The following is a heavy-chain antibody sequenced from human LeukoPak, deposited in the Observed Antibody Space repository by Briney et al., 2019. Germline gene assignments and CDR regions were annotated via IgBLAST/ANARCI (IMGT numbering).Heavy chain of an antibody. D-gene: IGHD6-13*01. J-gene: IGHJ3*02. CDR2: ISAYNGNT. CDR1: GYTFTSYG. Sequence: ASVKVSCKASGYTFTSYGISWVRQAPGQGLEWMGWISAYNGNTNYAQKLQGRVTMTTDTSTSTAYMELSRLRSGDTAVYYCARVIMAAAGNGYRAFDIWGQGTMVTVSS. V-gene: IGHV1-18*01. CDR3: ARVIMAAAGNGYRAFDI.